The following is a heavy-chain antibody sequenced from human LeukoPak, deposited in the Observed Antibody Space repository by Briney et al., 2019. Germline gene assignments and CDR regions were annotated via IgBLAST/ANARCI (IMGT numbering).Heavy chain of an antibody. CDR1: GFTFDDYA. CDR3: AKDASLLDADGYFDL. Sequence: GGSLRLSCAASGFTFDDYAMHWVRQAPGKGLEWVSGISWNSGSIGYADSVKGRFTISRDNAKNSLYLQMNSLRAEDTALYYCAKDASLLDADGYFDLWGRGTLVTVSS. J-gene: IGHJ2*01. V-gene: IGHV3-9*01. D-gene: IGHD2-15*01. CDR2: ISWNSGSI.